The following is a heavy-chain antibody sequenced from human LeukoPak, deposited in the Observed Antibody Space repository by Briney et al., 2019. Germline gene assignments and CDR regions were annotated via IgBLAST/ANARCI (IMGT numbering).Heavy chain of an antibody. Sequence: SETLSLTCTVSGGSISSYCWSWIRQPPGKGLEWIGYIYYSGSTNYNPSLKSRVTISVDTSKNQFSLKLSSVTAADTAVYYCARVLRSSDAFDIWGQGTMVTVSS. CDR3: ARVLRSSDAFDI. J-gene: IGHJ3*02. D-gene: IGHD2-2*01. V-gene: IGHV4-59*12. CDR2: IYYSGST. CDR1: GGSISSYC.